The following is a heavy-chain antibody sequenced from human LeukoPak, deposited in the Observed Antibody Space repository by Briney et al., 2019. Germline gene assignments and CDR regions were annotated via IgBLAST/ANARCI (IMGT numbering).Heavy chain of an antibody. CDR1: GFTFSSYA. CDR3: AKKHYDYVWGHFYFDY. J-gene: IGHJ4*02. V-gene: IGHV3-23*01. D-gene: IGHD3-16*01. Sequence: GGSLRLSCAASGFTFSSYAMSWVRQAPGKGLEWVSAISGSGGSTYYADSVKGRFTISRDNSKNTLYLQMNSLRAEDTAVYYCAKKHYDYVWGHFYFDYWGQGALVTVSS. CDR2: ISGSGGST.